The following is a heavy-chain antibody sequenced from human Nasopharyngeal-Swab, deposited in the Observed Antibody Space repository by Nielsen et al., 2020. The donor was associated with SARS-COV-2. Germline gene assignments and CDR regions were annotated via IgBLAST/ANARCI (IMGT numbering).Heavy chain of an antibody. D-gene: IGHD3-16*02. CDR3: ARNPVDYDYVWGSYRYRTFDY. V-gene: IGHV1-69*06. CDR2: IIPFFGTT. J-gene: IGHJ4*02. Sequence: SAKVSCKASGGTFSSYAITRVRQAPGQGLEWMGAIIPFFGTTNYAQKSQGSVTITADKSTSTAYMELSSLRSEDTAVYYCARNPVDYDYVWGSYRYRTFDYWGQGTLVTVSS. CDR1: GGTFSSYA.